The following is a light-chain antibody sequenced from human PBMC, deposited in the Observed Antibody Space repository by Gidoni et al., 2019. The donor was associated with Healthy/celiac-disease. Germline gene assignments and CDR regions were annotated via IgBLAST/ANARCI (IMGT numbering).Light chain of an antibody. CDR3: QQYGSSP. J-gene: IGKJ4*01. CDR1: QSVSSSY. CDR2: GAS. V-gene: IGKV3-20*01. Sequence: EIVLTQSPATLSLSPGERATLSCRASQSVSSSYLAWYQQKPGQAPRVLIYGASSRATGIPDRFSGSGSGTDFTLTISRLEPEDFAVYYCQQYGSSPFGGGTKVEIK.